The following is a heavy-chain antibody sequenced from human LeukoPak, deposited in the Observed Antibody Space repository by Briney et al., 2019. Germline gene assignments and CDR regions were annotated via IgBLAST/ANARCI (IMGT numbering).Heavy chain of an antibody. D-gene: IGHD3-22*01. J-gene: IGHJ4*02. V-gene: IGHV4-4*07. CDR2: IYTSGST. CDR3: AYSSGYYYPFDY. CDR1: GGPISSYY. Sequence: PSETLSLTCTVFGGPISSYYWSWIRHPAGKGLEWIGRIYTSGSTNYNPSLKSRGTMSVDTSKNQFSLELSSVTAADTAVYYCAYSSGYYYPFDYWGQGTLVTVSS.